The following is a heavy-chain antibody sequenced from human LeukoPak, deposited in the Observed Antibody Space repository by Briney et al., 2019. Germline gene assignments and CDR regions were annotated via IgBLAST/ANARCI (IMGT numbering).Heavy chain of an antibody. CDR3: ARDWHCSSTSCYYKNYYYYTDV. Sequence: GASVKVSCKASGYTFTGYYMHWVRQAPGQGLEWMGWINPNSGGTNYAQKFQGRVTMTRDTSISTDYMELSRLRSDDTAVYYCARDWHCSSTSCYYKNYYYYTDVWGKGTTVTVSS. J-gene: IGHJ6*03. CDR2: INPNSGGT. CDR1: GYTFTGYY. D-gene: IGHD2-2*01. V-gene: IGHV1-2*02.